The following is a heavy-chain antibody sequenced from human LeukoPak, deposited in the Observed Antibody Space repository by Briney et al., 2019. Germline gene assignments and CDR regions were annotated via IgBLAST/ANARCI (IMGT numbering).Heavy chain of an antibody. CDR3: AKDGDPARYYYYYYMDV. V-gene: IGHV3-30*02. Sequence: PGGSLRLSCAASGFTFSSYAMHWVRQAPGKGLGWVTFIRNDGSNKYYADSVKGRFTISRDNSKNTLYLQMNSLRAEDTAVYYCAKDGDPARYYYYYYMDVWGKGTTVTVSS. CDR2: IRNDGSNK. D-gene: IGHD7-27*01. J-gene: IGHJ6*03. CDR1: GFTFSSYA.